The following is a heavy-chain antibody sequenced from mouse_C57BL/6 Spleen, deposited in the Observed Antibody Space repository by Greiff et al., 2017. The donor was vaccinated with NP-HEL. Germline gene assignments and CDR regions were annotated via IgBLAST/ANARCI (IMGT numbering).Heavy chain of an antibody. V-gene: IGHV3-6*01. CDR1: GYSITSGYY. CDR3: ARDDTTVVGGYFDY. Sequence: VQLKESGPGLVKPSQSLSLTCSVTGYSITSGYYWNWIRQFPGNKLEWMGYISYDGSNNYNPSLKNRISITRDTSKNQFFLKLNSVTTEDTATYYCARDDTTVVGGYFDYWGQGTTLTVSS. J-gene: IGHJ2*01. D-gene: IGHD1-1*01. CDR2: ISYDGSN.